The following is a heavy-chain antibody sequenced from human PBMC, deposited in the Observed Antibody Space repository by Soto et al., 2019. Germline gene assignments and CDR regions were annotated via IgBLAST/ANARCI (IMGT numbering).Heavy chain of an antibody. CDR3: ARGSCGGDCYPYLFDY. CDR1: GYPFTGYY. V-gene: IGHV1-2*02. CDR2: INPNSGGT. D-gene: IGHD2-21*02. Sequence: XSVKVSCKASGYPFTGYYMHWVRQSPGQGLEWMGWINPNSGGTNYAQKFQCRVTMTRDTSISTAYMELSRLRSDDTAVYYCARGSCGGDCYPYLFDYWGQGTLVTVSS. J-gene: IGHJ4*02.